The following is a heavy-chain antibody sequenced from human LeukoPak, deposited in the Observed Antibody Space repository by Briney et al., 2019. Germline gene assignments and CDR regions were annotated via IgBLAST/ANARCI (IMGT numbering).Heavy chain of an antibody. J-gene: IGHJ1*01. D-gene: IGHD3-22*01. CDR1: GGTFSSYA. Sequence: ASVKVSCKASGGTFSSYAISWVRQAPGQGLEWMGRIIPILGIANYAQKFQGRVTITADKSTSTAYVELSSLRSEDTAVYYCARPDYYDSSGYYVGHFQHWGQGTLVTVSS. CDR2: IIPILGIA. V-gene: IGHV1-69*04. CDR3: ARPDYYDSSGYYVGHFQH.